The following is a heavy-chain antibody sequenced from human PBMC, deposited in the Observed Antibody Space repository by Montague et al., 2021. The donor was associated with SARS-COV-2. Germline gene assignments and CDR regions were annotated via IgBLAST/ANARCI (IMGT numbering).Heavy chain of an antibody. D-gene: IGHD2-21*01. J-gene: IGHJ3*01. Sequence: SETLSLTCSISGGSINSFYWNWIRQSPGKGLEWIGYVYYTGGTNYNPSLKSRATISVDTSKNQFSLTVGSVTAADTAVYYCARAGGGSSYNYCGFDVWGQGTTVTVSS. CDR2: VYYTGGT. CDR3: ARAGGGSSYNYCGFDV. CDR1: GGSINSFY. V-gene: IGHV4-59*01.